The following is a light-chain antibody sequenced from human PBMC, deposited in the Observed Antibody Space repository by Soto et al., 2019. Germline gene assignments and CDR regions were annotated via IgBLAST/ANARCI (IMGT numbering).Light chain of an antibody. V-gene: IGKV3-11*01. CDR3: QQRSNWPRT. J-gene: IGKJ2*01. CDR2: DAS. Sequence: EIVLTQSPATLSLSPGERATLSCRASQSVSNSLAWYQQKPGQAPRLLIFDASNRATDIPARFSGSGSGTVFTLTINSLAPEYFAVYYCQQRSNWPRTFGQGTKLEIK. CDR1: QSVSNS.